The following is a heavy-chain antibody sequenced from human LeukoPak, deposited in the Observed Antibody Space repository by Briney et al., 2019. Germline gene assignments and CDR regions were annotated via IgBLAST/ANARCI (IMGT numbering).Heavy chain of an antibody. CDR2: IGTAGDT. D-gene: IGHD6-13*01. V-gene: IGHV3-13*01. CDR1: GFTFSSYD. CDR3: ARVRYSSSWYDYFDY. Sequence: GGSLRLSCAASGFTFSSYDMHWVRQATGKGLEWVSAIGTAGDTYYPGSVKGRFTISRENAKNSLYLQMNSLRAGDTAVYYCARVRYSSSWYDYFDYWGQGTLVTVSS. J-gene: IGHJ4*02.